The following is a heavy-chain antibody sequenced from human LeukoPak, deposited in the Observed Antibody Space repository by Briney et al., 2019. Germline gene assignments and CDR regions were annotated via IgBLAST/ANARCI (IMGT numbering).Heavy chain of an antibody. D-gene: IGHD3-22*01. J-gene: IGHJ3*02. CDR1: GYSISSGYY. CDR2: IYHSGST. Sequence: SETLSLTCAVSGYSISSGYYWGWIRQPPGKGLEWIGSIYHSGSTYYNPSLKSRVTISVDTSKNQFSLKLSSVTAADTAVYYCASRDSSGYYSLGAFDIWGQGTMVTVSS. CDR3: ASRDSSGYYSLGAFDI. V-gene: IGHV4-38-2*01.